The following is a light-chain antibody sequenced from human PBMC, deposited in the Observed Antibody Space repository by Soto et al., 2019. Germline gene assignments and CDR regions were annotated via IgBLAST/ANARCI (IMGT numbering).Light chain of an antibody. CDR1: SSDVGGYNI. V-gene: IGLV2-8*01. CDR2: EVS. J-gene: IGLJ2*01. Sequence: QSALTQPPSASGSPGQSVTISCIGTSSDVGGYNIVSWYQQHPGKAPKLMIYEVSKRPSGVPDRFSGSKSGNTASLTVSGLQAEDEADYYCSSYAASNNLGVFGGGTKLTVL. CDR3: SSYAASNNLGV.